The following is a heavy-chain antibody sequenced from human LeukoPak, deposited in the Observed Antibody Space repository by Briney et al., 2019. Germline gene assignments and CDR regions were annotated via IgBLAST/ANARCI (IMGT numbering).Heavy chain of an antibody. CDR1: GFSFSSFS. CDR2: ISGGSSFT. Sequence: GGSLRLSCAASGFSFSSFSMNWVRQAPGKGLEWVSYISGGSSFTYYVDSVKGRFTISRDNSKNTLYLQMNSLRAEDTAVYYCAKVEMATTIFDYWGQGTLVTVSS. CDR3: AKVEMATTIFDY. V-gene: IGHV3-21*04. D-gene: IGHD5-24*01. J-gene: IGHJ4*02.